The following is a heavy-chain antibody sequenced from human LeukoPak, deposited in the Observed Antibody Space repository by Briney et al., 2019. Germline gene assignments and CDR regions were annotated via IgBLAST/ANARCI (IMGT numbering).Heavy chain of an antibody. Sequence: SVKVSYKASGGTFSSYAISWVRQAPGQGLEWMGGIIPIFGTANYAQKFQGRVTITADESTSTAYMELSSLRSEDAAVYYCAREARYYDILTGYYLFYFDYWGQGTLVTVSS. CDR3: AREARYYDILTGYYLFYFDY. J-gene: IGHJ4*02. D-gene: IGHD3-9*01. CDR2: IIPIFGTA. CDR1: GGTFSSYA. V-gene: IGHV1-69*01.